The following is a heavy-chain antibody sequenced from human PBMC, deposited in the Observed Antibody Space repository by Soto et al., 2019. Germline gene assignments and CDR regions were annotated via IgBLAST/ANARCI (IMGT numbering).Heavy chain of an antibody. CDR3: VREGDSGFFS. V-gene: IGHV3-7*01. Sequence: ESGGGLVQPGGSLRLSCATSGFTFGDYWMSWVRQAPGKRLEWVANTKQDESEKYYVGSVKGRFTISRDNAKNSLYLQMNSLRAEDTAVYFCVREGDSGFFSWGQGTLVTVSS. CDR1: GFTFGDYW. J-gene: IGHJ5*02. D-gene: IGHD6-25*01. CDR2: TKQDESEK.